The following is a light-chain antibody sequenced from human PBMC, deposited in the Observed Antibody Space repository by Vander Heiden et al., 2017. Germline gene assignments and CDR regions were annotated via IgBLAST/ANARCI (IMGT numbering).Light chain of an antibody. Sequence: QSVLTPPPSVSGAPGQRVTMSCTGSSSNIGAAYDVPWSQQLPGTAPKLLIYGNTNRPSGVPDRFSGSKSGTSASLAITGLQAEDEADYYCQSYDTSLSSYVFGTGTKVTVL. CDR3: QSYDTSLSSYV. CDR2: GNT. J-gene: IGLJ1*01. CDR1: SSNIGAAYD. V-gene: IGLV1-40*01.